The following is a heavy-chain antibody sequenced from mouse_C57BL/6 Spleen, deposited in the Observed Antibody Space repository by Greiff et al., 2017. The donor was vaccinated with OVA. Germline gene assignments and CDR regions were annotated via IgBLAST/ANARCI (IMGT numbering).Heavy chain of an antibody. CDR3: AREGYGGFAY. D-gene: IGHD2-2*01. CDR1: GYSITSGYY. J-gene: IGHJ3*01. CDR2: ISYDGSN. V-gene: IGHV3-6*01. Sequence: DVQLQESGPGLVKPSQSLSLTCSVTGYSITSGYYWNWIRQFPGNKLEWMGYISYDGSNNYNPSLKNRISITRDTSKNQFFLKVNSVTTEDTATYYCAREGYGGFAYWGQGTLVTVSA.